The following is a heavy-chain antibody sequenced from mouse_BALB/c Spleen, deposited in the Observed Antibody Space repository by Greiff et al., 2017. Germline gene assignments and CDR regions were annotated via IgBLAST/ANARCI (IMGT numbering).Heavy chain of an antibody. V-gene: IGHV1-7*01. J-gene: IGHJ1*01. D-gene: IGHD2-3*01. CDR3: ARGWLSYFDV. Sequence: QVQLQQSGAELAKPGASVKMSCKASGYTFTSYWMHWVKQRPGQGLEWIGYINPSTGYTEYNQKFKDKATLTADKSSSTAYMQLSSLTSEDSAVYYCARGWLSYFDVWGAGTTVTVSS. CDR2: INPSTGYT. CDR1: GYTFTSYW.